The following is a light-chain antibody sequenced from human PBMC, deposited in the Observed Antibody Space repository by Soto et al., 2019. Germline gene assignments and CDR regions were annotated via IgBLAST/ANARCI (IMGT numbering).Light chain of an antibody. CDR2: AAS. V-gene: IGKV3-15*01. Sequence: EIVMTQSPATLSVSPGERATLSCRASQSVSRNLAWYQQKPGQAPRLLIYAASTRATGIPARFSGSGSGTEFTLNISSLQSEDFAVYYCQQYNNWLYTFGQGTKLEIK. CDR1: QSVSRN. J-gene: IGKJ2*01. CDR3: QQYNNWLYT.